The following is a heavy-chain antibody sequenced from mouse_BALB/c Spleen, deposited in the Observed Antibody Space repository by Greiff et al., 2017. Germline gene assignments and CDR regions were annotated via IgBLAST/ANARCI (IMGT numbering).Heavy chain of an antibody. CDR3: ARDLPYYYGSSYYAMDY. CDR2: IRNKANGYTT. D-gene: IGHD1-1*01. CDR1: GFTFTDYY. V-gene: IGHV7-3*02. J-gene: IGHJ4*01. Sequence: EVKVEESGGGLVQPGGSLRLSCATSGFTFTDYYMSWVRQPPGKALEWLGFIRNKANGYTTEYSASVKGRFTISRDNSQSILYLQMNTLRAEDSATYYCARDLPYYYGSSYYAMDYWGQGTSVTVSS.